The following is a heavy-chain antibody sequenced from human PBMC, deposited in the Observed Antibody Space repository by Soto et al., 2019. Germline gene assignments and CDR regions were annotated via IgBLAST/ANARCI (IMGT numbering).Heavy chain of an antibody. D-gene: IGHD2-21*02. Sequence: PGGSLRLSCAASGFTFSSYAMSWVRQAPGKGLEWVSAISGSGGSTYYADSVKGRFTISTDNSKNTLYLQMNSLRAEDTAVYYYANRLAYCGGDCYRVEYFRHCGQGTLVTVTA. CDR1: GFTFSSYA. V-gene: IGHV3-23*01. CDR3: ANRLAYCGGDCYRVEYFRH. J-gene: IGHJ1*01. CDR2: ISGSGGST.